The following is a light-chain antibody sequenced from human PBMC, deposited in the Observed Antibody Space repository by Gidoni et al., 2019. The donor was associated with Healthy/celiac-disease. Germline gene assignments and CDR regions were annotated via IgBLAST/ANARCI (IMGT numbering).Light chain of an antibody. J-gene: IGKJ1*01. V-gene: IGKV1-27*01. Sequence: DIQMPQSPSSLSASVGDRVTITCRASQGISNYLAWYQQKPGKVPKLLIYAASTLQLGVPSRFSGSGSGTDFTLTISSLQPEDVATYYCQKYNSAPWTFGQXTKVEIK. CDR1: QGISNY. CDR2: AAS. CDR3: QKYNSAPWT.